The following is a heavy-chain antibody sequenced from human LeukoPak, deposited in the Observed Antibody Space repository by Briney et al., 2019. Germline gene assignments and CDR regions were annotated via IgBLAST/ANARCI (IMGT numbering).Heavy chain of an antibody. Sequence: GVSLRLSCTASGFTFGDYAMSWIRQAPGKGLEWVGFIRSKAYGETADYAASVKGRFTISRDDSKAIAYLQMNSLKTEDTAVYHCTRDRGAYNLYDYWGQGTLVTVSS. J-gene: IGHJ4*02. D-gene: IGHD1-1*01. CDR1: GFTFGDYA. CDR2: IRSKAYGETA. V-gene: IGHV3-49*03. CDR3: TRDRGAYNLYDY.